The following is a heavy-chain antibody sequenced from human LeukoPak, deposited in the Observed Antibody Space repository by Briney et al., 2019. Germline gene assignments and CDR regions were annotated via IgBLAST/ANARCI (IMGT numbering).Heavy chain of an antibody. CDR3: ATETIGRHYDY. CDR1: GFTFSSCG. D-gene: IGHD1-14*01. Sequence: GGSLRLSCAASGFTFSSCGFNWVRQAPGKGLGWVSSIGPTGTDRYYADSVRGRFTISRDNAKNSMYLQMDSLRDEDTAVYYCATETIGRHYDYRGQGTLLTVSS. CDR2: IGPTGTDR. V-gene: IGHV3-21*01. J-gene: IGHJ4*02.